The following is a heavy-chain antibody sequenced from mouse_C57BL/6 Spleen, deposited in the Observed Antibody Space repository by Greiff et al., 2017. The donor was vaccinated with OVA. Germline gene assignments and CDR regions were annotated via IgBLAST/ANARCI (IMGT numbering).Heavy chain of an antibody. Sequence: VQLQQSGPGLVKPSQSLSLTCSVTGYSITSGYYWNWIRQFPGNKLEWMGYISYDGSNNYNPSLKNRISITRDTSKNQFFLKLNSVTTEDTATYYCAREGDGKGWFAYWGQGTLVTVSA. CDR3: AREGDGKGWFAY. D-gene: IGHD2-1*01. CDR2: ISYDGSN. J-gene: IGHJ3*01. CDR1: GYSITSGYY. V-gene: IGHV3-6*01.